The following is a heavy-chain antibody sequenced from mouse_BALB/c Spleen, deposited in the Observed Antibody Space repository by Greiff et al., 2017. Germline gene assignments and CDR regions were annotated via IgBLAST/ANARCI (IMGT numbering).Heavy chain of an antibody. Sequence: VQLQQSGPGLVKPSQSLSLTCTVTGYSITSDYAWNWIRQFPGNKLEWMGYISYSGSTSYNPSLKSRISITRDTSKNQFFLQLNSVTTEDTATYYCARLFYYAMDYWGQGTSVTVSS. CDR2: ISYSGST. J-gene: IGHJ4*01. CDR1: GYSITSDYA. V-gene: IGHV3-2*02. CDR3: ARLFYYAMDY.